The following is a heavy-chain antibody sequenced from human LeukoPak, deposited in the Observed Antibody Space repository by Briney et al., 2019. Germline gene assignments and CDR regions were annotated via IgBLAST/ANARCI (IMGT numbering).Heavy chain of an antibody. CDR2: IYYSGNT. Sequence: PPETLSLTRTVPGGSISSYYWSWIWQPPGKGVEWSGYIYYSGNTNYNPSLKSRVTISVDTSKNQFSLKLSSVTAADTAVYYCARLTYSSSWETFDYWGQGTLVTVSS. V-gene: IGHV4-59*08. CDR1: GGSISSYY. J-gene: IGHJ4*02. D-gene: IGHD6-13*01. CDR3: ARLTYSSSWETFDY.